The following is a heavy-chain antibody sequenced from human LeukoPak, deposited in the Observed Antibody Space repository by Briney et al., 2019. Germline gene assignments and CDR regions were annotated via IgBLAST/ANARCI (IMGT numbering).Heavy chain of an antibody. J-gene: IGHJ4*02. CDR2: IWPSDSDT. V-gene: IGHV5-51*01. CDR1: GYSFTSYW. Sequence: GESLKISCKGSGYSFTSYWIGWVRQMPGKGLEWMGIIWPSDSDTRYSPSFQGQVTISADKSISTAYLQWSSLKALDTAIYFCARRISGYYIDYWGQGTLVTVSS. CDR3: ARRISGYYIDY. D-gene: IGHD1-26*01.